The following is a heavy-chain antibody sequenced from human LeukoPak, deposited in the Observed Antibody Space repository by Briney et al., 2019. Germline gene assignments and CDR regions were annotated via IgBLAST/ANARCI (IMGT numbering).Heavy chain of an antibody. J-gene: IGHJ4*02. V-gene: IGHV4-39*07. Sequence: SETLSLTCIVSGDSFSSVTDYWAWIRRPPGKGLEWIASGDYSGGTYYNPSLESRVAISADMSKNQFSLKLTSVTGADTAVYYCAGERGEEYSSGWYKRNYFDNWGQGIRVTVSS. D-gene: IGHD6-19*01. CDR2: GDYSGGT. CDR3: AGERGEEYSSGWYKRNYFDN. CDR1: GDSFSSVTDY.